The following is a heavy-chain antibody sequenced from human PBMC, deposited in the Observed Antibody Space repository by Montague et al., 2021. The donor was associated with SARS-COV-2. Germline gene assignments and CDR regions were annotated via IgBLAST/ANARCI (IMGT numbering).Heavy chain of an antibody. V-gene: IGHV4-61*02. CDR1: GGAINSGDFY. CDR2: IYVTGST. CDR3: VGDAYNPLDGN. D-gene: IGHD2-21*01. Sequence: TLSLTCTVSGGAINSGDFYWSWIRQPAGKGLEWIGRIYVTGSTRYSPPLESRVTMSIDTAKGQFSLKLSSVTAADTGVYYCVGDAYNPLDGNWGQGTLVTVSS. J-gene: IGHJ4*02.